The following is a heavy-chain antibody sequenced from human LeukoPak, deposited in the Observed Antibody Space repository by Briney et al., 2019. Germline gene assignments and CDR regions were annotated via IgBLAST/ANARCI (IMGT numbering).Heavy chain of an antibody. CDR2: ISYDGSNK. J-gene: IGHJ4*02. CDR1: GFTFSSYG. Sequence: PGRSLRLSCAASGFTFSSYGMHWVRQAPGKGLEWVAVISYDGSNKYYADSVKGRFTISRDNSKNTLYLQMNSLRAEDTAVYYCAKPRRKVVTASPFDYWGQGTLVTVSS. D-gene: IGHD2-21*02. CDR3: AKPRRKVVTASPFDY. V-gene: IGHV3-30*18.